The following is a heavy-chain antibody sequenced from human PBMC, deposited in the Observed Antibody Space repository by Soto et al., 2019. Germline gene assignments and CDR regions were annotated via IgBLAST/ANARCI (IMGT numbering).Heavy chain of an antibody. D-gene: IGHD1-26*01. Sequence: GGSLRLSCAASGFTFSDYYMSWIRQAPGKGLEWVSYISSSGSTIYYADSVKGRFTISRDNAKNSLYLQMNSLRAEDTAVYYCANLLRSGSPLDAFDIWGQGTMVTVSS. J-gene: IGHJ3*02. CDR2: ISSSGSTI. CDR1: GFTFSDYY. V-gene: IGHV3-11*01. CDR3: ANLLRSGSPLDAFDI.